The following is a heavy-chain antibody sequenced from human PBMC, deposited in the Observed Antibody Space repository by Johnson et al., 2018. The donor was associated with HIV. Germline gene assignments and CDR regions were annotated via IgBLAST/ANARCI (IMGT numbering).Heavy chain of an antibody. D-gene: IGHD2-21*02. J-gene: IGHJ3*02. CDR2: IYSGGST. CDR1: GFTVSSNY. V-gene: IGHV3-66*01. CDR3: TGDGTRDAFDI. Sequence: VQVVESGGGLVQPGGSLRLSCVASGFTVSSNYMNWVRQAPGKGLEWVSVIYSGGSTYYADPVKGRFTISRDNSKNTLVLQMNSLRGEDTAVYYCTGDGTRDAFDIWGQGTVVIVSS.